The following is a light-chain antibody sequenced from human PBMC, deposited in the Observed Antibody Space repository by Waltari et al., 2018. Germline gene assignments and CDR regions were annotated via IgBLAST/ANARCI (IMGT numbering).Light chain of an antibody. CDR1: QSVDNWY. J-gene: IGKJ2*01. CDR3: QHTFETPYS. Sequence: ENVLTQSPATLSLSPGERATLSCRASQSVDNWYLAWYQLKPGQAPRLLISGSSRRATGVPDRFSGSGSGTDFTLTISSLQPEDCATYYCQHTFETPYSFGQGTKLESK. V-gene: IGKV3D-20*02. CDR2: GSS.